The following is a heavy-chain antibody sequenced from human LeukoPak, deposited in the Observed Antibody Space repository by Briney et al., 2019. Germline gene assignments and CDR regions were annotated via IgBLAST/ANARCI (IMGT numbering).Heavy chain of an antibody. V-gene: IGHV1-69*06. J-gene: IGHJ6*03. CDR1: GGTFSSYA. CDR3: ASFEIQLWPRVGYMDV. Sequence: ASVKVSCKASGGTFSSYAISWVRQAPGQGLEWMGGIIPIFGTANYAQKFQGRVTITADKSTSTAYMELSSLRSEDTAVYYCASFEIQLWPRVGYMDVWGKGTTVTVSS. CDR2: IIPIFGTA. D-gene: IGHD5-18*01.